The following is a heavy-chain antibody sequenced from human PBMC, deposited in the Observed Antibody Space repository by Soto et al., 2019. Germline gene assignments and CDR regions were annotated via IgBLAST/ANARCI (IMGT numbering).Heavy chain of an antibody. D-gene: IGHD3-3*01. Sequence: EVQLLESGGGLVQPGGSLRLSCAASGFNFSSYAMSWVRQAPGKGLEWVSAISGSGGSTYYADSVKGRFTISRDNSKNTLYLQMNSLRAEDTAVYYCAKESLALRFLEWYPDDAFDIWGQGTMVTVSS. CDR2: ISGSGGST. CDR1: GFNFSSYA. J-gene: IGHJ3*02. CDR3: AKESLALRFLEWYPDDAFDI. V-gene: IGHV3-23*01.